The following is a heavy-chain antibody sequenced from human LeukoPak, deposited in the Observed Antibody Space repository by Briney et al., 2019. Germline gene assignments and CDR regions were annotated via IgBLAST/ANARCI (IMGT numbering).Heavy chain of an antibody. CDR3: VRGLGTGSY. D-gene: IGHD3-9*01. CDR1: GFTFSSYW. V-gene: IGHV3-7*03. CDR2: IKQDGSQK. J-gene: IGHJ4*02. Sequence: GGSLRLSCAASGFTFSSYWMSWVRQAPGKGLEWVANIKQDGSQKYYVDSVKGRFTISRDNAKNSLYLQMNSLRVEDTAVYYCVRGLGTGSYWGQGTLVTVSP.